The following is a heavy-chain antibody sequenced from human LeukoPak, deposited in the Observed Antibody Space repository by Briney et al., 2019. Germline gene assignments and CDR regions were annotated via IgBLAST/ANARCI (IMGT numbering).Heavy chain of an antibody. Sequence: PSETLSLTCAVYGGSFSGYYWSWIRQPPGKGLEWIGEINHSGSTNYNPSLKSRVTISVDTSKHQFSLKLSSVTAADTAVYYCASGGVVIRHRLGYWGQGTLVTVSS. CDR2: INHSGST. V-gene: IGHV4-34*01. D-gene: IGHD3-3*01. J-gene: IGHJ4*02. CDR1: GGSFSGYY. CDR3: ASGGVVIRHRLGY.